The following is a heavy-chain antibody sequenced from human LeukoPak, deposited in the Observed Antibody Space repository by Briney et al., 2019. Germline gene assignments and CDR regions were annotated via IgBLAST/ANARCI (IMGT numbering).Heavy chain of an antibody. CDR3: AKVPNCSGGSCYRYYFDY. CDR1: GFTFSSYW. J-gene: IGHJ4*02. V-gene: IGHV3-23*01. D-gene: IGHD2-15*01. Sequence: GGSLRLSCAASGFTFSSYWMSWVRQAPGKGLEWVSAISGSGGSTYYADSVKGRFTISRDYSKNTLYLQMNSLRAEDTAVYYCAKVPNCSGGSCYRYYFDYWGQGTLVTVSS. CDR2: ISGSGGST.